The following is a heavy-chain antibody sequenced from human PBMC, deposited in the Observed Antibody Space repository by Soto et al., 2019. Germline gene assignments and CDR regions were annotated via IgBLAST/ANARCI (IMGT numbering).Heavy chain of an antibody. V-gene: IGHV3-74*01. Sequence: PGESLKISCTASGFTFNNKWMHWVRQAPGKGLVWLSRIDGAAATTNYADSVKGRFTISRDNAKNIVFLHVNGLTDEDTAVYYCARGGAMGVDYCGQGTLVTVS. CDR2: IDGAAATT. J-gene: IGHJ4*02. CDR1: GFTFNNKW. D-gene: IGHD1-26*01. CDR3: ARGGAMGVDY.